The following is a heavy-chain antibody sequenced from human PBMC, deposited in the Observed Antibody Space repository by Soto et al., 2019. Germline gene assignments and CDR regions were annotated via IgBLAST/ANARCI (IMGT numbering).Heavy chain of an antibody. CDR3: ARARKCDWWRKGLDV. CDR2: MHPNSGST. D-gene: IGHD3-3*01. Sequence: ASVKVSCNASGYTFNTYDINWVRQAPGQGLEWLGWMHPNSGSTGYAQNFQGRITMTRNISRNTAHMELSSLQSENTAVYYCARARKCDWWRKGLDVWGQGTTVTVSS. V-gene: IGHV1-8*01. J-gene: IGHJ6*02. CDR1: GYTFNTYD.